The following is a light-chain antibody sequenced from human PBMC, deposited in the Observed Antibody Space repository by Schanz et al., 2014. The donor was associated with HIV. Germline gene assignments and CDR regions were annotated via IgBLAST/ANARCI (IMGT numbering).Light chain of an antibody. Sequence: EIVLTQSPATLSLSPGDRATLSCRASQSISNNLAWYQHKPGQAPRLLIYGASTRVTGIPARFSGSGSGTEFTLTISSLQPDDLGTYYCEQYNSRSPFTFGQGTRLEIK. J-gene: IGKJ2*01. CDR3: EQYNSRSPFT. CDR1: QSISNN. CDR2: GAS. V-gene: IGKV3-15*01.